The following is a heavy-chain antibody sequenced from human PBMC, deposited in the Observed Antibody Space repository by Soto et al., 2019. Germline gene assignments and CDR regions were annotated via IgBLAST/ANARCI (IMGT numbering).Heavy chain of an antibody. CDR2: IKSKTDGGTT. Sequence: GESLKISCAASGFTFSNAWMSWVRQAPGKGLEWVGRIKSKTDGGTTDYAAPVKGRFTISRDDSKNTLYLQMNSLKTEDTAVYHCTTDRRVVTYFPFAYWGQGTLVTVSS. V-gene: IGHV3-15*01. CDR3: TTDRRVVTYFPFAY. J-gene: IGHJ4*02. D-gene: IGHD2-15*01. CDR1: GFTFSNAW.